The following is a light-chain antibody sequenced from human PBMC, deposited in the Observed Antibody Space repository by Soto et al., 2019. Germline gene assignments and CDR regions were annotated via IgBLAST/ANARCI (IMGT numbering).Light chain of an antibody. J-gene: IGLJ2*01. CDR3: LLDYGGVRV. CDR1: TGAVTSTFY. Sequence: QAVVTQEPSLSVSPGGTVTLTCASSTGAVTSTFYPNWFQQKPGQAPRSLIYSTNNKHPWTPARFSGSLLGVKAALTLSGVQPEDEADYYCLLDYGGVRVFGGGTKLTVL. CDR2: STN. V-gene: IGLV7-43*01.